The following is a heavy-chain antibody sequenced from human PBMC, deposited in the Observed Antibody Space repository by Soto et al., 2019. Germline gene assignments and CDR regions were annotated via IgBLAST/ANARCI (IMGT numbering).Heavy chain of an antibody. Sequence: SVKVSCKASGYTFTGYYVHWVRQAPGQGLEWMGWINPNSGDTYLAQRFQGRVTMNRDTSIGTAYMELRGLTSDDTAEYYCAKGGAIVAAGTRVYLYNAMDVWGQGTTVTV. V-gene: IGHV1-2*02. D-gene: IGHD1-26*01. CDR1: GYTFTGYY. CDR3: AKGGAIVAAGTRVYLYNAMDV. CDR2: INPNSGDT. J-gene: IGHJ6*02.